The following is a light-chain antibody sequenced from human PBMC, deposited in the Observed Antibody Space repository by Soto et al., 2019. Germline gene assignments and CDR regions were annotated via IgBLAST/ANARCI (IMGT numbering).Light chain of an antibody. Sequence: IIVTQSPDTLSFSPWYRATLSCRASQTVSSNYLAWCQQRPGQAPRLLIYGASTRAAGIPDRFSGSGSGTDFTLTISSLQPEDFATYYCQPSYSTPPITSGQRTPPAIK. J-gene: IGKJ5*01. CDR3: QPSYSTPPIT. CDR2: GAS. V-gene: IGKV3D-7*01. CDR1: QTVSSNY.